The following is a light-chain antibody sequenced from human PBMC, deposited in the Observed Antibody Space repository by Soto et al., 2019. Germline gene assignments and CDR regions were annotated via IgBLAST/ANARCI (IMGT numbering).Light chain of an antibody. V-gene: IGLV4-69*01. CDR2: VNNDGSH. CDR3: QTQRT. CDR1: SGHSSYA. J-gene: IGLJ2*01. Sequence: QLVLTQSPSASASLGASVKLTCTLSSGHSSYAIAWHQQQPEKGPRYLMKVNNDGSHSKGDDIPDRFSGSSSGAERYLTISSLQSEDEADYYCQTQRTFGGGTKVTVL.